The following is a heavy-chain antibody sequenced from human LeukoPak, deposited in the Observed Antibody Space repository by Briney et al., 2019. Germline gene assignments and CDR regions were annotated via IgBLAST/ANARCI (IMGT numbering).Heavy chain of an antibody. D-gene: IGHD4-11*01. CDR3: ARLTTTAAYNWFDP. CDR1: GYSFTSYW. V-gene: IGHV5-51*01. J-gene: IGHJ5*02. CDR2: IYPGDSDT. Sequence: GESLKISCKGSGYSFTSYWIGWVRQMPGKGLEWMGIIYPGDSDTRYSTSFQGQVNIPAHKSITTAYLQWSSLKASDTAMYYCARLTTTAAYNWFDPWGQGTLVTVPS.